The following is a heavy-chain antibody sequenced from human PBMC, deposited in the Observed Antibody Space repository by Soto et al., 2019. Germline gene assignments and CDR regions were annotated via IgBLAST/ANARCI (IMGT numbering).Heavy chain of an antibody. Sequence: QVQLVQSGAEVKKPGASVKVSCKASGYTFTGYYMHWVRQAPGQGLEWMGWINPNSGGTNYAQKFQGRVTMTRDTSISTAYRELSRLISDDTAGYYCARDLGGYCSGGSCSDYWGQGTLVTVSS. D-gene: IGHD2-15*01. J-gene: IGHJ4*02. V-gene: IGHV1-2*02. CDR3: ARDLGGYCSGGSCSDY. CDR1: GYTFTGYY. CDR2: INPNSGGT.